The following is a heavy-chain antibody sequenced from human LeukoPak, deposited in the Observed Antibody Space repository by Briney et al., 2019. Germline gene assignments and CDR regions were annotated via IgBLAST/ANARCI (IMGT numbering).Heavy chain of an antibody. V-gene: IGHV4-39*07. CDR2: ISYSGST. CDR3: ARSPSGSYPD. CDR1: GGSISSTNNY. J-gene: IGHJ4*02. D-gene: IGHD1-26*01. Sequence: SETLSLTCTVSGGSISSTNNYWAWIHQPPGKGLEWIGSISYSGSTSYNLFLKGRVTMSIDTSKNHFSLRLSSMTAADTATYYCARSPSGSYPDWGQGTLVTVSS.